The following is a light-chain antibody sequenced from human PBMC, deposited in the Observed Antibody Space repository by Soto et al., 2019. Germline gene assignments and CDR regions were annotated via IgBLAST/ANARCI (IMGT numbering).Light chain of an antibody. CDR2: DAS. CDR3: KQYNSWWT. Sequence: EIVMTQSPGARSVSPGEGATLSCRASQSVSSYLAWYQQKPGQAPRLLIYDASNRATGIPARFSGSGSGRDFTLTISSLQPDDFATYYCKQYNSWWTFGQGTKVDIK. CDR1: QSVSSY. J-gene: IGKJ1*01. V-gene: IGKV3D-15*01.